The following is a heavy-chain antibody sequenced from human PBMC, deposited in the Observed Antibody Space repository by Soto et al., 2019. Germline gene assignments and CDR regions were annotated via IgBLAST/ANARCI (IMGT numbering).Heavy chain of an antibody. D-gene: IGHD6-13*01. J-gene: IGHJ4*02. V-gene: IGHV3-23*01. CDR2: ISGSGGST. CDR3: AKTKAAAAGRAHFDY. Sequence: EVPLLESGGGLVQPGGSLRLSCAASGFTFSSYAMSWVRQAPGKGLEWVSAISGSGGSTYYADSVKGRFTISRDNSXXTLYLQMNSLRAEDTAVYYCAKTKAAAAGRAHFDYWGQGTLVTVSS. CDR1: GFTFSSYA.